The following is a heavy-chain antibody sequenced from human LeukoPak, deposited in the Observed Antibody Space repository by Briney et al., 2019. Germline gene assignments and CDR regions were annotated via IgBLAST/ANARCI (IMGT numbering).Heavy chain of an antibody. CDR1: GGSISSYY. J-gene: IGHJ4*02. CDR2: IYYSGST. D-gene: IGHD3-10*01. V-gene: IGHV4-59*08. Sequence: SETLSLTCTVSGGSISSYYWSWIRQPPGKGLEWIGYIYYSGSTNYNPSLKSRVTISVDTSKNQFSLKRSSVTAADTPVYYCASHTYYYGSGLTFDYWGQGTLVTVSS. CDR3: ASHTYYYGSGLTFDY.